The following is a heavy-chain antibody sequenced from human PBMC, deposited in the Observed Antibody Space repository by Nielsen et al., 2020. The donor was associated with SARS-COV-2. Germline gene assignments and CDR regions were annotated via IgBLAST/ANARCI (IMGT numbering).Heavy chain of an antibody. Sequence: SETLSLTCIVSGGSISTGSHYWSWIRQPPGKGLEWIGYIFYRGNTNYNPSLKSRVTISVDTSKNQFSLKLSSVTAADTAIYYCARDFMRTGYYYYMDVWGKGTTVTVSS. CDR2: IFYRGNT. CDR3: ARDFMRTGYYYYMDV. D-gene: IGHD3/OR15-3a*01. CDR1: GGSISTGSHY. J-gene: IGHJ6*03. V-gene: IGHV4-61*01.